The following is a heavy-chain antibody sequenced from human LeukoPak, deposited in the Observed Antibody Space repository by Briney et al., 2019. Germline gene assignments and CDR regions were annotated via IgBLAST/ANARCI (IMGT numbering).Heavy chain of an antibody. J-gene: IGHJ4*02. CDR1: GGSISSGGYY. CDR3: ARVYAGVWSPFDY. CDR2: IYYSGST. V-gene: IGHV4-31*03. Sequence: SETLSLTCTVSGGSISSGGYYWSWIRQHPGKGLEWTGYIYYSGSTYYNPSLKSRVTISVDTSKNQFSLKLSSVTAADTAVYYCARVYAGVWSPFDYWGQGTLVTVSS. D-gene: IGHD3-10*01.